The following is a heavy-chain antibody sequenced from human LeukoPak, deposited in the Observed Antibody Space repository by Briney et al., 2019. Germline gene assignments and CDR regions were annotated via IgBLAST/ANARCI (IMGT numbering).Heavy chain of an antibody. CDR1: GFTFSSYW. J-gene: IGHJ4*02. CDR3: AREDGSAYYADY. V-gene: IGHV3-74*01. CDR2: INIDGSST. Sequence: GGSLRLSCAASGFTFSSYWMQWVRQAPGKGLVWVSRINIDGSSTTYADSVKGRFTISRDNTKNTLYLQMNSLRAEDTAVYYCAREDGSAYYADYWGQGTLVTVSS. D-gene: IGHD3-22*01.